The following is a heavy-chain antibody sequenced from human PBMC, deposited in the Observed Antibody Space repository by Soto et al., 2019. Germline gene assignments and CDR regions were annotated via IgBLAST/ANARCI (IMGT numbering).Heavy chain of an antibody. CDR3: ARSGDYDYYYAMDV. D-gene: IGHD4-17*01. CDR1: GFTFSSYG. V-gene: IGHV3-33*01. CDR2: IWFDGSNE. J-gene: IGHJ6*04. Sequence: QVQLVESGGGVVQPGTSLRLSCAASGFTFSSYGMHWVRQAPGKGPEWVAVIWFDGSNEYYGDSVKGRFTISRDNSKNTLYLKMNSLRAEDTAVYYCARSGDYDYYYAMDVWGKGTTVTVSS.